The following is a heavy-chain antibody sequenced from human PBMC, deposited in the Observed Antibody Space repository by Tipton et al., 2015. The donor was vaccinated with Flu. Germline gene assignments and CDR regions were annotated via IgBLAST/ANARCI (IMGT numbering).Heavy chain of an antibody. CDR3: ARVQCSSSPCHRRGVVDY. J-gene: IGHJ4*02. D-gene: IGHD2-2*01. V-gene: IGHV4-59*01. CDR1: GGSISGYY. CDR2: IYFSGST. Sequence: LRLSCSVSGGSISGYYWSWLRQSPGKGLEWIGYIYFSGSTVYNPSLKSRVSMSIDTSKNQFSLKLSSVTAADTAMYYCARVQCSSSPCHRRGVVDYWGQGALVTVSS.